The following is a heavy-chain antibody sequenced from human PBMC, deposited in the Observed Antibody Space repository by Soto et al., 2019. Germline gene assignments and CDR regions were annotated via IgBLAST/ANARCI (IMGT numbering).Heavy chain of an antibody. V-gene: IGHV1-3*01. D-gene: IGHD6-13*01. CDR1: GYTFTHYA. J-gene: IGHJ5*02. CDR2: INAGSGNT. CDR3: ARGLAAAGA. Sequence: QVQLVQSGAEMKKPGASVKVSCTASGYTFTHYAIHWVRHAPGQRLEWMGFINAGSGNTKYSQTFQGRLTFTKDTSASTAYMDLSSLRSEDTAIYYCARGLAAAGAWGQGTLVTVSS.